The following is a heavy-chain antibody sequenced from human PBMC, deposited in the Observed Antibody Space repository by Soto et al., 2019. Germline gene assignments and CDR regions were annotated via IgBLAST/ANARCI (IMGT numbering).Heavy chain of an antibody. J-gene: IGHJ4*02. CDR2: IIPILGIA. CDR3: ARDLAGRPSDYGDYIRYFDY. CDR1: GGTFSSYT. Sequence: QVQLVQSGAEVKKPGSSVKVSCKASGGTFSSYTISWVRQAPGQGLEWMGRIIPILGIANYAQKFQGRVTITADKSTSTAYMELSSLRSEDTAVYYCARDLAGRPSDYGDYIRYFDYWGQGTLVTVSS. D-gene: IGHD4-17*01. V-gene: IGHV1-69*08.